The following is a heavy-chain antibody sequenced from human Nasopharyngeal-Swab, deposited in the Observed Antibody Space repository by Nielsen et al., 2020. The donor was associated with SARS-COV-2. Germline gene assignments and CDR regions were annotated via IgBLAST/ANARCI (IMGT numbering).Heavy chain of an antibody. CDR3: ARLGYDFWSGLITGGDYYYMDV. Sequence: GESLKISCKGSGYSFTSYWISWVRQMPGKGLEWMGRIDPSDSYTNYSPSFQGHVTISADKSISTAYLQWSSLKASDTAMYYRARLGYDFWSGLITGGDYYYMDVWGKGTTVTVSS. CDR1: GYSFTSYW. J-gene: IGHJ6*03. CDR2: IDPSDSYT. V-gene: IGHV5-10-1*01. D-gene: IGHD3-3*01.